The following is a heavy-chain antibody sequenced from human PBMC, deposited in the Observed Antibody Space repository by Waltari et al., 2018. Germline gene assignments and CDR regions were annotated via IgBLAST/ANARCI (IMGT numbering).Heavy chain of an antibody. D-gene: IGHD4-17*01. CDR3: ASPMTTVTSIDY. J-gene: IGHJ4*02. V-gene: IGHV4-39*07. CDR1: GGSISSSSYY. Sequence: QLQLQESGPGLVKPSETLSLTCTVSGGSISSSSYYWGWIRQPPGKWLEWIGSIYYSGSTYYNPSLKSRVTISVDTSKNQFSLKLSSVTAADTAVYYCASPMTTVTSIDYWGQGTLVTVSS. CDR2: IYYSGST.